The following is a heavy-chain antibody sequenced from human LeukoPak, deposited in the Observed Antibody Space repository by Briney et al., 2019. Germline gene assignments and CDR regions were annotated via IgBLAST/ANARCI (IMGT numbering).Heavy chain of an antibody. Sequence: GGSLRLSCAASGFTFDDYAMPWVRQAPGKGLEWVSGISWNSGSIGYADSVKGRFTISRDNAKNSLYLQMNSLRAEDTALYYCAKVVGAGDAFDIWGQGTMVTVSS. CDR3: AKVVGAGDAFDI. V-gene: IGHV3-9*01. D-gene: IGHD1-26*01. CDR1: GFTFDDYA. CDR2: ISWNSGSI. J-gene: IGHJ3*02.